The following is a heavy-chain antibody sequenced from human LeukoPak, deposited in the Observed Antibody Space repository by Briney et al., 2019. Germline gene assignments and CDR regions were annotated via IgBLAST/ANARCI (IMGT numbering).Heavy chain of an antibody. J-gene: IGHJ4*02. Sequence: GVSLRLSCAASGFTFSSYAMSWVRQAPGKGLEWVAVISYDGSNKYYADSVKGRFTISRDNSKNTLYLQMNSLRAEDTAVYYCAKSGWYEYYFDYWGQGTLVTVSS. D-gene: IGHD6-19*01. V-gene: IGHV3-30*18. CDR1: GFTFSSYA. CDR3: AKSGWYEYYFDY. CDR2: ISYDGSNK.